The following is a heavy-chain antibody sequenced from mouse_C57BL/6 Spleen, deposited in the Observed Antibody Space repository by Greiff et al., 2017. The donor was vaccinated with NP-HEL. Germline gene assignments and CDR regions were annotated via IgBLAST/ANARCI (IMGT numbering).Heavy chain of an antibody. CDR1: GYTFTDYY. V-gene: IGHV1-26*01. CDR2: INPNNGGT. Sequence: EVQLQQSGPELVKPGASVKISCKASGYTFTDYYMNWVKQSHGKSLEWIGDINPNNGGTSYNQKFKGKATLTVDKSSSTAYMELRSLTSEDSAVYYCARGPVGFAYWGQGTRVTVSA. CDR3: ARGPVGFAY. J-gene: IGHJ3*01.